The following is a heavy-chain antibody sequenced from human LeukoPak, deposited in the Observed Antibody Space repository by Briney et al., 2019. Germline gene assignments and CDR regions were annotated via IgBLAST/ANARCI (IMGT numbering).Heavy chain of an antibody. CDR1: GFTFSSYA. Sequence: QPGRSLRLSCAASGFTFSSYAMHWVRQAPGKGLEWVAVISYDGSNKYYADSVKGRFTISRDNSKNTLYLQMNSLRAEDTGFYYCAAYYYGSGSCGQFDYWGQGTLVTVSS. D-gene: IGHD3-10*01. J-gene: IGHJ4*02. V-gene: IGHV3-30-3*01. CDR3: AAYYYGSGSCGQFDY. CDR2: ISYDGSNK.